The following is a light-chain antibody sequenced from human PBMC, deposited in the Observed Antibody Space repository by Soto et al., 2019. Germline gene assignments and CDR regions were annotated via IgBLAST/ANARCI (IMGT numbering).Light chain of an antibody. Sequence: QSSLTQPRSVSGSPGQSVTISCTGTSSDVGGYNFVSWYQQHPGKAPKLMIYDVTKRPSGVPDRFSGSKSGNTASLTISGLQAEDEADYYCCSYAGSYSYVFGTATKVT. CDR1: SSDVGGYNF. V-gene: IGLV2-11*01. CDR2: DVT. CDR3: CSYAGSYSYV. J-gene: IGLJ1*01.